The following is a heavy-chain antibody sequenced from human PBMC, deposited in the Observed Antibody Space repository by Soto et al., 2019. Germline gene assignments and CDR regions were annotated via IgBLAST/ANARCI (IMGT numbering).Heavy chain of an antibody. CDR3: ARDPYYGALDY. J-gene: IGHJ4*02. CDR1: GFRFGASW. CDR2: IKQDGSEK. V-gene: IGHV3-7*01. Sequence: GGSLRLSCAASGFRFGASWMALVSQAPGKGLEWVADIKQDGSEKNYVDSVKGRVTISRDNAKNSLYLQMNSLRAEDTAVYYCARDPYYGALDYWGLRTLVTVSS. D-gene: IGHD3-10*01.